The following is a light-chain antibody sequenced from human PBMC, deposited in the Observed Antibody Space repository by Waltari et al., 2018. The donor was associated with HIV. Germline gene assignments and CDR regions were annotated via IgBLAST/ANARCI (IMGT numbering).Light chain of an antibody. V-gene: IGKV3-11*01. CDR3: QQRSNWPRT. CDR2: DAS. J-gene: IGKJ1*01. CDR1: QSVGTY. Sequence: EIVLTQSPATLSLSPGERATLSCRASQSVGTYLAWYQQKPGQAPRLLIYDASNRATGIPARFSGSGSGTDFTLTIISLEPEDFAVYYCQQRSNWPRTFGQGTKVEIK.